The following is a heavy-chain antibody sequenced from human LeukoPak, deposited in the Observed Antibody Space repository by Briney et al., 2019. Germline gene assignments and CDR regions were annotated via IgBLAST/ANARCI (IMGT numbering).Heavy chain of an antibody. V-gene: IGHV4-34*01. Sequence: SGTLSLTCAVYGGTFSGYYWSWIRQPPGKELEWIGEINHSGSTNYNPSLKSRVTISVDTSKNQFSLKLSSVTAADTAVYYCARGGGYYYYYMDVWGKGTTVTVSS. CDR1: GGTFSGYY. CDR3: ARGGGYYYYYMDV. CDR2: INHSGST. J-gene: IGHJ6*03.